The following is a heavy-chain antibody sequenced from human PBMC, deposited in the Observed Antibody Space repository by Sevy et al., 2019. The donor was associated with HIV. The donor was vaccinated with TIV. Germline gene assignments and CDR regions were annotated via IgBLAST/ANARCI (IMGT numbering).Heavy chain of an antibody. V-gene: IGHV4-61*01. CDR2: ISYIGST. CDR1: GGSVSSGNSY. J-gene: IGHJ4*02. CDR3: VRDRIDAVGGYFDY. Sequence: SETLSLTCAVSGGSVSSGNSYWGWIRQPPGKGLEWIGYISYIGSTNYNPSLKSRVTISVDTSKNLLSLSLSSMTAADTAVYYCVRDRIDAVGGYFDYWGQGTLVTVSS. D-gene: IGHD3-10*01.